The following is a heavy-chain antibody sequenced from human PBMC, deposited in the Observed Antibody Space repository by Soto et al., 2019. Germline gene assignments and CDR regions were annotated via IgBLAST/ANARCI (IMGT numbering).Heavy chain of an antibody. CDR3: ARALRRESIAVAGYYYYYGMDV. D-gene: IGHD6-19*01. J-gene: IGHJ6*02. V-gene: IGHV3-74*01. CDR2: ISSDGSST. Sequence: GSLRLSCAASGFTFSSYWMHWVRQAPGKGLVWVSRISSDGSSTSYADSVKGRFTISRDNAKNTLYLQMNSLRAEDTAVYYCARALRRESIAVAGYYYYYGMDVWGQGTTVTVSS. CDR1: GFTFSSYW.